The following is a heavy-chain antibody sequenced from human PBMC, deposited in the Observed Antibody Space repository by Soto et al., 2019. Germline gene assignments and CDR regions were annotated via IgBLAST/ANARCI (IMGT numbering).Heavy chain of an antibody. J-gene: IGHJ4*02. D-gene: IGHD6-13*01. CDR3: AHRPFWYSSSQYYFDY. CDR1: GFSLSTSGVG. CDR2: IYWDDDK. Sequence: SGPTLVKPTQTLTLTCTFSGFSLSTSGVGVGWIRQPPGKALEWLALIYWDDDKRYSPSLKSRLTITKDTSKNQVVLTMTNMDPVDTATYYCAHRPFWYSSSQYYFDYWGQGTLVTVSS. V-gene: IGHV2-5*02.